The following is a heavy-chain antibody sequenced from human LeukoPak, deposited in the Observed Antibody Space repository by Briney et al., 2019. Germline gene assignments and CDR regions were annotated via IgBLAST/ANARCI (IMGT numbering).Heavy chain of an antibody. CDR1: GFTFRHYD. CDR3: ARDDSNYPNYYYYYMDV. Sequence: GGSLRLSCVASGFTFRHYDMSWVRQAPGKGLEWVSSISSSSSYIYYADSVKGRFTISRDNAKNSLYLQMNSLRAEDTAVYYCARDDSNYPNYYYYYMDVWGKGTTVTVSS. V-gene: IGHV3-21*01. J-gene: IGHJ6*03. CDR2: ISSSSSYI. D-gene: IGHD4-11*01.